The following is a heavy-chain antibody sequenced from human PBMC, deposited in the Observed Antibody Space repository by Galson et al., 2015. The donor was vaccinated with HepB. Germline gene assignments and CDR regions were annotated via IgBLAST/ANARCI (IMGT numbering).Heavy chain of an antibody. CDR3: ARHNPQCSGGSCYSGWFDP. Sequence: QSGAEVKKPGESLRISCKGSGYSFTSYWISWVRQMPGKGLEWMGRIDPSDSYTNYSPSFQGHVTISADKSISTAYLQWSSLKASDTAMYYCARHNPQCSGGSCYSGWFDPWGQGTLVTVSS. D-gene: IGHD2-15*01. CDR1: GYSFTSYW. V-gene: IGHV5-10-1*01. CDR2: IDPSDSYT. J-gene: IGHJ5*02.